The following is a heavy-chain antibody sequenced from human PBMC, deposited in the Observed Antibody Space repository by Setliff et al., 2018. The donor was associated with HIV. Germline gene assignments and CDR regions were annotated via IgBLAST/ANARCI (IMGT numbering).Heavy chain of an antibody. V-gene: IGHV4-38-2*01. J-gene: IGHJ3*01. CDR1: GYSIGSGSF. CDR3: ARAPPGIQNDAFDV. Sequence: SETLSLTCAVSGYSIGSGSFWGWIRQPPGKGLEWIATIPHNGGTYYNPDPSLTGRVTISLDTSKNQFSLKLTSVTAADTAVYYCARAPPGIQNDAFDVWGQGTMVTVSS. CDR2: IPHNGGT.